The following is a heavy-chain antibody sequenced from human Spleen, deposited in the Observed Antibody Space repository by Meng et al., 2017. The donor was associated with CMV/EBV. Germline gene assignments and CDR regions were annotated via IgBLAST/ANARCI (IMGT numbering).Heavy chain of an antibody. CDR2: ISSSSSYI. CDR1: GFTFSSYS. D-gene: IGHD6-13*01. J-gene: IGHJ5*02. CDR3: ARARGIIAADWFDP. Sequence: GESLKISCAASGFTFSSYSMIWVRQAPGKGLEWVSSISSSSSYIYYADSVKGRFTISRDNAKNSLYLQMNSLRAEDTAVYYCARARGIIAADWFDPWGQGTLVTVSS. V-gene: IGHV3-21*01.